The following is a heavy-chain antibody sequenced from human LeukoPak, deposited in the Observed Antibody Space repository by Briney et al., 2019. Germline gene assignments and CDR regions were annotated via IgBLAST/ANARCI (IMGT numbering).Heavy chain of an antibody. D-gene: IGHD5-18*01. V-gene: IGHV4-34*01. CDR3: ARADIQLWTYYFDY. CDR2: INHSGGT. CDR1: GGSFSGYY. J-gene: IGHJ4*02. Sequence: SETLSLTCAVYGGSFSGYYWSWIRQPPGKGLEWIGEINHSGGTDYNPSLKSRVTISVDTSKNQFSLKLSSVTAADTAVYYCARADIQLWTYYFDYWGQGTLVAVSS.